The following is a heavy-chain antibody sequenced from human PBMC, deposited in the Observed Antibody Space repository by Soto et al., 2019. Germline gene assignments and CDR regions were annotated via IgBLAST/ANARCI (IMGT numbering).Heavy chain of an antibody. CDR1: GYTFTSYG. V-gene: IGHV1-18*01. J-gene: IGHJ5*02. Sequence: ASVKVSCKASGYTFTSYGISWVRQAPGQGLEWMGWISAYNGNTNYAQKLQGRVTMTTDTSTSTAYMELRSLRSDDTAVYYCARDVYSSSWYEGFDPWGQGTLSTVSS. D-gene: IGHD6-13*01. CDR2: ISAYNGNT. CDR3: ARDVYSSSWYEGFDP.